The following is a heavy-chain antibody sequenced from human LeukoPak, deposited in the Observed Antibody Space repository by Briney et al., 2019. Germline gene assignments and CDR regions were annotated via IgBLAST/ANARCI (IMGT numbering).Heavy chain of an antibody. Sequence: GASVKVSCKASGGTFSSYAISWVRQAPGQGLEWMGWISAYNGNTNYAQKLQGRVTMTPDTSTSTAYMELRSLRSDDTAVYYCASETYNWNYWGQGTLVTVSS. V-gene: IGHV1-18*01. CDR2: ISAYNGNT. CDR1: GGTFSSYA. CDR3: ASETYNWNY. J-gene: IGHJ4*02. D-gene: IGHD1-20*01.